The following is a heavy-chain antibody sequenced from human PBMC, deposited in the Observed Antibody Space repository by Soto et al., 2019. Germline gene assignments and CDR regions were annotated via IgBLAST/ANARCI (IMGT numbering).Heavy chain of an antibody. CDR3: AREPASGLWFGELMAYYFDY. V-gene: IGHV1-69*08. Sequence: QVQLVQSGAEVKKPGSSVKVSCKASGGTFSSYTISWVRQAPGQGLEWMGRIIPILGIANYAQKFQGRVTITADKATSIAYMELSSLRSEDTAVYYCAREPASGLWFGELMAYYFDYWGQGTLVTVSS. J-gene: IGHJ4*02. CDR1: GGTFSSYT. CDR2: IIPILGIA. D-gene: IGHD3-10*01.